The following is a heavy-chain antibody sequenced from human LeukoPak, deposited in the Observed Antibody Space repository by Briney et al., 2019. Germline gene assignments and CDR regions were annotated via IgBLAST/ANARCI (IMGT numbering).Heavy chain of an antibody. V-gene: IGHV3-30-3*01. J-gene: IGHJ6*03. CDR3: ASPNTIFPYMDV. CDR2: ISYDGSNK. Sequence: GGSLRLSCAASGFTFSSYAMHWVRQAPGKGLEWVAVISYDGSNKYYADSVKGRFTISRDNSKNTLYLQMNSLRAEDTAVYYCASPNTIFPYMDVWGKGTTVTVSS. D-gene: IGHD3-3*01. CDR1: GFTFSSYA.